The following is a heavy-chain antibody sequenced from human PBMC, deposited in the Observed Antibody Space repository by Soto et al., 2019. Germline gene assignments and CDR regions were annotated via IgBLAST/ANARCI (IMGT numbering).Heavy chain of an antibody. V-gene: IGHV3-74*01. D-gene: IGHD6-6*01. J-gene: IGHJ4*02. CDR2: ISTDGANT. Sequence: PGGSLRLSCVASGFTFSSYWMHWVRQAPGEGLVWVSRISTDGANTNYADSVKGRFTISADKSISTAYLQWSSLKASDTAMYYCARHPPLVIFDYWGQGTLVTVSS. CDR1: GFTFSSYW. CDR3: ARHPPLVIFDY.